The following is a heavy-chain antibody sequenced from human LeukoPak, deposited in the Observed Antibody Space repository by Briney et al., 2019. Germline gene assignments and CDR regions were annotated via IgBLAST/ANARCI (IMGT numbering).Heavy chain of an antibody. V-gene: IGHV3-30*04. D-gene: IGHD2-21*02. CDR3: ARDAYCGGDCYSFNWFDP. J-gene: IGHJ5*02. Sequence: GGSLRLSCAASGFTFSSYAMHWVRQAPGKGLEWVAVISYDGSNKYYADSVKGRFTISRDNSKNTLYLQMNSLRAEDTAVYYCARDAYCGGDCYSFNWFDPWGQGTLVTVSS. CDR2: ISYDGSNK. CDR1: GFTFSSYA.